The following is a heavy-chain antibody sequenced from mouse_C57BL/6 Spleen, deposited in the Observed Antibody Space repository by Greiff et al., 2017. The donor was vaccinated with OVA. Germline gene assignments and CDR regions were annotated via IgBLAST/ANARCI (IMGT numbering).Heavy chain of an antibody. Sequence: VHLVESGPGLVAPSQSLSITCTVSGFSLTSYAISWVRQPPGKGLEWLGVIWTGGGTNYNSALKSRLSISKDNSKSQVFLKMNSLQTDDTARYYCARQEIYYGDYYAMDYWGQGTSVTVSS. D-gene: IGHD2-1*01. CDR2: IWTGGGT. J-gene: IGHJ4*01. CDR3: ARQEIYYGDYYAMDY. CDR1: GFSLTSYA. V-gene: IGHV2-9-1*01.